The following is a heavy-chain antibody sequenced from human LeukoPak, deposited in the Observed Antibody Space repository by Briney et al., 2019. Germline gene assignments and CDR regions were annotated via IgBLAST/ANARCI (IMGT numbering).Heavy chain of an antibody. Sequence: AGESLKISCKGSGYNFTNYWIGWVRPMPGKGLEWMGIIYPGDSDTRYSPSFQGQVTISADKSISTAHLQWSSLKASDTAMYYCARHQGLMVRGAINYFDYWGQGTLVTVSS. CDR3: ARHQGLMVRGAINYFDY. CDR2: IYPGDSDT. V-gene: IGHV5-51*01. CDR1: GYNFTNYW. J-gene: IGHJ4*02. D-gene: IGHD3-10*01.